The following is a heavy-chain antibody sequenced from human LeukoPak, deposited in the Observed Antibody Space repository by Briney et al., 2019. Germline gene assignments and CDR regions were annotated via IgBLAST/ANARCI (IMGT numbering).Heavy chain of an antibody. CDR2: ISSSSSYI. J-gene: IGHJ3*01. CDR1: GFTFSSYT. V-gene: IGHV3-21*01. Sequence: GGSLRHSCAASGFTFSSYTMNWVRQAPGKGLEWVSFISSSSSYIYYADSVMGRFTISRDNAKNSLSLQMNSLRAEDKAVYYCARVREMATRFHDAFDFWGQGTMVTVSS. CDR3: ARVREMATRFHDAFDF. D-gene: IGHD5-24*01.